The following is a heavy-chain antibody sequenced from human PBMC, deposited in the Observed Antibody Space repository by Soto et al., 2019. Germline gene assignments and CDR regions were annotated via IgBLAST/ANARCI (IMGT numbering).Heavy chain of an antibody. J-gene: IGHJ4*02. D-gene: IGHD3-10*01. CDR2: IDGSGTTK. V-gene: IGHV3-48*03. Sequence: EVQLLESGGGLVQPGGSLRLSCGVSGFTFNDFEMNWVRQAPGKGLEWLAYIDGSGTTKKYADSVRGRFTISRDNPNNSLFLQMSSLSAADTAIYYGASGFGRFNYWGQGTLVSVSS. CDR1: GFTFNDFE. CDR3: ASGFGRFNY.